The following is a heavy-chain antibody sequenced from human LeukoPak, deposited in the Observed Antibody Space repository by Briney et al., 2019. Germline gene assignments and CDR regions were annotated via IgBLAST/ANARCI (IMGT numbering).Heavy chain of an antibody. CDR2: IYARGST. D-gene: IGHD3-22*01. J-gene: IGHJ4*02. Sequence: SQTLSLTCTVSGGSISSGSYDWSWIRQPAGKGLEWIGRIYARGSTNDNPSLKSRVTISIETSQNQFSLTLSSVTAAVTAVYYCASQPYYFDSSGYYDYWGQGTLVTVSS. V-gene: IGHV4-61*02. CDR1: GGSISSGSYD. CDR3: ASQPYYFDSSGYYDY.